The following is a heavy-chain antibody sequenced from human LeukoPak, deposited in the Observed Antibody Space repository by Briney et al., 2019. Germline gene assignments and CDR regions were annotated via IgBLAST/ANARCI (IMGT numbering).Heavy chain of an antibody. CDR2: IGTAGDT. J-gene: IGHJ2*01. CDR1: GFTFRSYD. D-gene: IGHD5-24*01. V-gene: IGHV3-13*01. Sequence: GGSLRLSCADSGFTFRSYDMHWVRQPTRKGLEWVSTIGTAGDTYYPGSVKGRFTISRENAKNSLYLQMNSLRAGDTAVYYCARSRDGYNLWYFDLWGLGTLVTVSS. CDR3: ARSRDGYNLWYFDL.